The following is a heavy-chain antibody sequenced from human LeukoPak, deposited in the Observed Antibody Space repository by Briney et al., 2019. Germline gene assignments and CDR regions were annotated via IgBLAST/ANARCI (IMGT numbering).Heavy chain of an antibody. CDR2: ISSSGST. CDR3: ARGPYSYDSSGAFDI. D-gene: IGHD3-22*01. J-gene: IGHJ3*02. V-gene: IGHV4-61*02. Sequence: SETLSLTCSVSGASIFSTSYYWGWIRQPAGKGLEWIGRISSSGSTNYNPSLKSRVTISVDTSKNQFSLKLSSVTAADTAVYFCARGPYSYDSSGAFDIWGQGTMVTVSS. CDR1: GASIFSTSYY.